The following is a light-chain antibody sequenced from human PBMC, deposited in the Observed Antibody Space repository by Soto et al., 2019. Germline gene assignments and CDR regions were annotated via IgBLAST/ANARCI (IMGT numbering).Light chain of an antibody. V-gene: IGKV1-39*01. CDR1: QSISSY. J-gene: IGKJ4*01. CDR2: AAS. Sequence: DIQMTQSPSSLSASVGDRVTITCRASQSISSYLNWYQQKPGKAPKLLIYAASTLQGGVPSRFSGSESGTDFTLTISSLQPEDVATYYCQQRYSSPLTFGGGTKVEIK. CDR3: QQRYSSPLT.